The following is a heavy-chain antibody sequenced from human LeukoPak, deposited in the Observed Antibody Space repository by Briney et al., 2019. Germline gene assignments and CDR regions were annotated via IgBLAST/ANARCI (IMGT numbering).Heavy chain of an antibody. D-gene: IGHD6-6*01. V-gene: IGHV4-4*09. Sequence: PETLSLTCTVSGGSISSYYWSWIRQPPGKGLEWIGYIYTSGSTNYNPSLKSRVTISVDTSKNQFSLKLSSVTAADTAVYYCARLVSSSSYLDYWGQGTLVTVSS. CDR3: ARLVSSSSYLDY. CDR1: GGSISSYY. J-gene: IGHJ4*02. CDR2: IYTSGST.